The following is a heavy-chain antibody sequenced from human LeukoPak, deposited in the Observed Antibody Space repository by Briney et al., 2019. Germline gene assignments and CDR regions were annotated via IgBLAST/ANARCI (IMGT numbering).Heavy chain of an antibody. CDR3: ARVQDIVVVQFDY. J-gene: IGHJ4*02. CDR1: GFTFSSYS. Sequence: PGGSLRLSCVASGFTFSSYSMNWVRQAPGKGLEWVSSISSSSSYIYYADSVKGRFTISRDNAKNSLYLQMNSLRAEDTAVYYCARVQDIVVVQFDYWGQGTLVTVSS. V-gene: IGHV3-21*01. D-gene: IGHD2-15*01. CDR2: ISSSSSYI.